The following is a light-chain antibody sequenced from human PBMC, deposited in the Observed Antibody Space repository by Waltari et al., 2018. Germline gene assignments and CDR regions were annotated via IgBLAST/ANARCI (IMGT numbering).Light chain of an antibody. J-gene: IGKJ2*01. Sequence: EIVMTQSPVTLSLSPGERATLSCRASQSVGSNLAWYQQKPGQAPRLLIYGVSIRVTGIPARCSGTRSGTKFTLTISCLQSEDFAVYYCQQYNNWPPYTFVQGTRLEI. CDR1: QSVGSN. V-gene: IGKV3-15*01. CDR3: QQYNNWPPYT. CDR2: GVS.